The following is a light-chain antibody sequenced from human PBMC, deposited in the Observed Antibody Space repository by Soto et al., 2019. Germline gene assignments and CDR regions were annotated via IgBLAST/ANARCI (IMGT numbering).Light chain of an antibody. CDR2: AAS. CDR1: QGISSY. Sequence: AIRMTQSPSSFSASTGDRVTITCRASQGISSYLAWYQQKPGKAPKLLIYAASSLQSRVPSRFSGSGSGTDFTLTIICLQSEDFATYYCQQYYSDPPTFGPGTKVDIK. J-gene: IGKJ3*01. V-gene: IGKV1-8*01. CDR3: QQYYSDPPT.